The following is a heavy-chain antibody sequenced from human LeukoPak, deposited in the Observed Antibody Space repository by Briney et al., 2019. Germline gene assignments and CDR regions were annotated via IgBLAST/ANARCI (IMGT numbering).Heavy chain of an antibody. CDR2: IYYSGST. J-gene: IGHJ4*02. V-gene: IGHV4-39*01. CDR1: GGSISSSSYY. Sequence: SETLSLTCTVSGGSISSSSYYWGWTRQPPGKGLEWIGSIYYSGSTYSNPSLKSRVTISVDTSKNQFSLKLSSVTAADTAVYYCAKYKSGSDLGNFDYWGQGTLVTVSS. D-gene: IGHD5-12*01. CDR3: AKYKSGSDLGNFDY.